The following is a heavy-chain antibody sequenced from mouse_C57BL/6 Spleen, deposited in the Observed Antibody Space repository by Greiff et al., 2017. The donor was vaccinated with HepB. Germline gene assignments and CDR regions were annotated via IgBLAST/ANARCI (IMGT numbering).Heavy chain of an antibody. CDR1: GFNIKDDY. J-gene: IGHJ3*01. Sequence: VQLQQSGAELVRPGASVKLSCTASGFNIKDDYRHWVKQRPEQGLEWIGWIDPENGDTEYASKFQGKATITADTSSNTAYLQLSSLTSEDTAVYYCTTRGGFAYWGQGTLVTVSA. CDR3: TTRGGFAY. V-gene: IGHV14-4*01. CDR2: IDPENGDT.